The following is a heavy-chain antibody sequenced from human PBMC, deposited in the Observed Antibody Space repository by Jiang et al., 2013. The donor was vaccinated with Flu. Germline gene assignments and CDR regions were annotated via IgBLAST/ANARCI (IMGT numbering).Heavy chain of an antibody. CDR3: ARASSYYYGSGSWYFDL. V-gene: IGHV4-59*01. J-gene: IGHJ2*01. CDR2: IYYSGST. D-gene: IGHD3-10*01. Sequence: GYIYYSGSTNYNPTLKSRVTISVDTSKNQFSLKLSSVTAADTAVYYCARASSYYYGSGSWYFDLWGRGTLVTVSS.